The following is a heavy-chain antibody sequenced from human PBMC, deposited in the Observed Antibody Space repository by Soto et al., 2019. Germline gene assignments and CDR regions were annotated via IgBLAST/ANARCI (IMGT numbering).Heavy chain of an antibody. J-gene: IGHJ5*02. CDR3: ARDWSSGWYYGWFDP. V-gene: IGHV1-18*01. CDR1: GYTFTSYG. Sequence: ASAKVSCKASGYTFTSYGISWVRQAPGQGLEWMGWISAYNGNTNYAQKLQGRVTMTTDTSTSTAYMELRSLRSDDTAVYYCARDWSSGWYYGWFDPWGQGTLVTVSS. D-gene: IGHD6-19*01. CDR2: ISAYNGNT.